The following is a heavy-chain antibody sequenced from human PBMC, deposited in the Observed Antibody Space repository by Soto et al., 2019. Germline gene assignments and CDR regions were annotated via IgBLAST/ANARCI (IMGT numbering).Heavy chain of an antibody. Sequence: GGALRLSCAASGVTCSSDEMNWVRQAAGKGMEGGSYIRSSGRTIYYADSVKGRFTISRDNGKNSLYLQMNSLRAEDTAVYYCARYLYGMDVWGQGTTVTVSS. V-gene: IGHV3-48*03. CDR1: GVTCSSDE. CDR2: IRSSGRTI. D-gene: IGHD1-1*01. CDR3: ARYLYGMDV. J-gene: IGHJ6*02.